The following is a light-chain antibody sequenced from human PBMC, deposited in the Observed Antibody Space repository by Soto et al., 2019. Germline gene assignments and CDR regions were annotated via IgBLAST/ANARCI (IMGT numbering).Light chain of an antibody. CDR2: DAS. V-gene: IGKV3-20*01. J-gene: IGKJ4*01. CDR3: QNYGSSPLT. CDR1: QTVNNRY. Sequence: EIVLTQSPGTLSLSPGDSATLSCWASQTVNNRYLAWYQQRTGQAPRLLIYDASTRATGIPDRFRGSGSGTDFTLTITRLEPEDFAMYFCQNYGSSPLTFGGGTKVEIK.